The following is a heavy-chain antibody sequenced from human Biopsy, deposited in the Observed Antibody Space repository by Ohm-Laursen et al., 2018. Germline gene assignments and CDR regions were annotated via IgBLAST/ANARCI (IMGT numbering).Heavy chain of an antibody. Sequence: SDTLSLTCTVSGGSISSYYWSWIRQPAGKGLEWIGHIYTIGDTTYNPSLESRVTMSLDTSKNQFSLKMTSLTAADTAVYFCAREDEGLLRALDLWGQGTMVTVSS. J-gene: IGHJ3*01. D-gene: IGHD3-3*01. CDR3: AREDEGLLRALDL. CDR2: IYTIGDT. V-gene: IGHV4-4*07. CDR1: GGSISSYY.